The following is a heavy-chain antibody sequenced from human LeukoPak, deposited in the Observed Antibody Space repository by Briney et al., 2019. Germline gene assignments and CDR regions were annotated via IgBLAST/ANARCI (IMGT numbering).Heavy chain of an antibody. J-gene: IGHJ5*02. CDR1: GGSVSSGSYY. V-gene: IGHV4-61*01. D-gene: IGHD3-10*01. Sequence: SETLSLTCTVSGGSVSSGSYYWSWIRQPPGKGLEWIGYIYYSGSTNYNPSLKSRVTISVDTSKNQFSLKLSSVTAADTAVYYWARVLLLWFGELLPGWFDPWGQGTLVTVSS. CDR2: IYYSGST. CDR3: ARVLLLWFGELLPGWFDP.